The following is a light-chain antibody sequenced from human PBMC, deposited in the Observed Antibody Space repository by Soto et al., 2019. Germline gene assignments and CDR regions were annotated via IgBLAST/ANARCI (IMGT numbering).Light chain of an antibody. CDR3: QSYDSSLTTWV. CDR1: SSNIGADYD. Sequence: QSVLTQPPSVSGAPGQRVTISCTGSSSNIGADYDVHWYQQLPGTAPKLLIYGNSNRPSGVTDRFSASKSGTSASLAITGLQAEDEADYYCQSYDSSLTTWVFGTGTKLTVL. CDR2: GNS. V-gene: IGLV1-40*01. J-gene: IGLJ1*01.